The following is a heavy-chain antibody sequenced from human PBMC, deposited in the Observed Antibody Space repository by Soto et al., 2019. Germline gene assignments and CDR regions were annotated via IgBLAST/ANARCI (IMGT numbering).Heavy chain of an antibody. D-gene: IGHD1-1*01. Sequence: SETLSLTCTVSGGSISSYYWSWIRQPPGKGLEWLAYIYYSGSTNYNPSLKSRVTMSVDTSKNQFSLKLTSLTAADTAVYYCARDQSWHDLVWWFDPWGQGTLVTVSS. V-gene: IGHV4-59*01. J-gene: IGHJ5*02. CDR2: IYYSGST. CDR1: GGSISSYY. CDR3: ARDQSWHDLVWWFDP.